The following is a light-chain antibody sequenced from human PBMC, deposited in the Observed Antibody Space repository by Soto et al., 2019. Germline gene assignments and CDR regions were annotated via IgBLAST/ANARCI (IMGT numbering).Light chain of an antibody. CDR1: SSDIGDYHY. CDR2: DVS. Sequence: QSVLTQPASVSGSPGQSITISCVGTSSDIGDYHYVSWYQQHPGKVPKVIIYDVSNRPSGVSYRFSATKSGNTASLTISGLQAEDEADYYCCSYTRSGTLIFGTGTKLTVL. J-gene: IGLJ1*01. CDR3: CSYTRSGTLI. V-gene: IGLV2-14*01.